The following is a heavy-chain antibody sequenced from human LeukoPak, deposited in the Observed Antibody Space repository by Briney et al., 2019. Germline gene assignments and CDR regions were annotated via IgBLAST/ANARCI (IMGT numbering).Heavy chain of an antibody. CDR1: GFSFHTYD. D-gene: IGHD2-2*01. Sequence: GGSLRLPCAASGFSFHTYDMNWVRQAPGKGLEWVSAISGSGDSTYYADSVKGRFTISRDNSRNTLYLQMNSLRAGDTAVYYCAKSFRSTSLDYWGQGTLVTVSS. CDR3: AKSFRSTSLDY. CDR2: ISGSGDST. V-gene: IGHV3-23*01. J-gene: IGHJ4*02.